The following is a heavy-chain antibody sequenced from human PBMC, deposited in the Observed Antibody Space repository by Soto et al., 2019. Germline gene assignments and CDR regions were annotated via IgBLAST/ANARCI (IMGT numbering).Heavy chain of an antibody. CDR3: ARDGAVAGDSNFDY. J-gene: IGHJ4*02. CDR2: INAGNGNT. V-gene: IGHV1-3*01. CDR1: GYTFTRYA. Sequence: SSVNVSCKASGYTFTRYAMHWVRQAPGQRPEWMGWINAGNGNTKYSQKFQGRVTITTDTSASAAYMELSSLRSEDTAVYYCARDGAVAGDSNFDYWGQGTLVTVSS. D-gene: IGHD6-19*01.